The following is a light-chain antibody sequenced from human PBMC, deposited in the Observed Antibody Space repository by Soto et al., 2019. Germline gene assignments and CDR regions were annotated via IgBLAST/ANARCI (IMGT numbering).Light chain of an antibody. CDR2: LNSDGSH. Sequence: QLVLTQSPSASASLGASVKLTCTLSSGHSSYAIAWHQQQPEKGPRYLMKLNSDGSHSKGDGIPDRFSGSRTGAERYLTIARLQSGDEADYYCQTWGTAIVVFGGGTKVTVL. J-gene: IGLJ2*01. V-gene: IGLV4-69*01. CDR3: QTWGTAIVV. CDR1: SGHSSYA.